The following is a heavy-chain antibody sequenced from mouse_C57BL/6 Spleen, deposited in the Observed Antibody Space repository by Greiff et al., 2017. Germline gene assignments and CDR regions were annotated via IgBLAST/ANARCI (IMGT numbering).Heavy chain of an antibody. J-gene: IGHJ1*03. D-gene: IGHD1-1*01. CDR3: AKGDYGSSYWYFDV. Sequence: QVQLQQPGAELVKPGASVKLSCKASGYTFTSYWMHWVKQRPGQGLEWIGRIHPSDSDTNYNQKFKGKATLTVDKSSSTAYMPLSSLTSEDSAVYYCAKGDYGSSYWYFDVWGTGTTVTVSS. CDR1: GYTFTSYW. CDR2: IHPSDSDT. V-gene: IGHV1-74*01.